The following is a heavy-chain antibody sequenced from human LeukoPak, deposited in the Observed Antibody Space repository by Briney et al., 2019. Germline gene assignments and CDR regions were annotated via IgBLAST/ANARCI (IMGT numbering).Heavy chain of an antibody. Sequence: GGSLRLSCAASGFTFSSYNMNWVRQAPGKGLEWVSSISSSGSYIYYADSLKGRFTISRDNAKNSLYLQMNSLRAEDTAVYYCARSYSSSRGTFDYWGQGTLVTVSS. J-gene: IGHJ4*02. V-gene: IGHV3-21*01. CDR2: ISSSGSYI. D-gene: IGHD6-6*01. CDR3: ARSYSSSRGTFDY. CDR1: GFTFSSYN.